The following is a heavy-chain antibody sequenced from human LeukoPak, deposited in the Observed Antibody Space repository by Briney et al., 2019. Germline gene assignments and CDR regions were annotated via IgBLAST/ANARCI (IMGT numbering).Heavy chain of an antibody. CDR3: ARGRHYYDSSGLDAFDI. D-gene: IGHD3-22*01. J-gene: IGHJ3*02. CDR1: GVSISSYY. V-gene: IGHV4-59*01. CDR2: IYYSGST. Sequence: PSETLSLTCTVSGVSISSYYWSWIRQPPGKGLEWIGYIYYSGSTNYNPSLKSRVTISVDTSKNQFSLKLSSVTAADTAVYYCARGRHYYDSSGLDAFDIWGQGTMVTVSS.